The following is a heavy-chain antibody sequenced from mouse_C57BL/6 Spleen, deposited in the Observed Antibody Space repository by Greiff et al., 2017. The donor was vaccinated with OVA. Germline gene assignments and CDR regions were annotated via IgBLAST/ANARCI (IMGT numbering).Heavy chain of an antibody. CDR1: GFNIKDDY. D-gene: IGHD2-4*01. CDR2: IDPENGDT. V-gene: IGHV14-4*01. J-gene: IGHJ4*01. Sequence: VQLQQSGAELVRPGASVKLSCTASGFNIKDDYMHWVKQRPEQGLEWIGWIDPENGDTEYASKFQGKATITAYTSSNTAYLQLSSLTSEDTAVYYCTTGYDYEYYAMDYWGQGTSVTVSS. CDR3: TTGYDYEYYAMDY.